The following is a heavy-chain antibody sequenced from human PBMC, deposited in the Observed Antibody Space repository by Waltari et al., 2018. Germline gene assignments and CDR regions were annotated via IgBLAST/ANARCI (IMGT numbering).Heavy chain of an antibody. V-gene: IGHV1-18*01. D-gene: IGHD3-3*01. CDR2: TNAYNSST. CDR3: ARDSRHVVFGVLIHHSFDY. Sequence: QVQLVQYGAEVKKPGASVKVSCKASGYTCNDYGISWVRQAPGQGLEWMGWTNAYNSSTNSAQKLQGRVTMTTDTSTSTAYMELRSLRSDDTAAYYCARDSRHVVFGVLIHHSFDYWSQGILVTVSS. CDR1: GYTCNDYG. J-gene: IGHJ4*02.